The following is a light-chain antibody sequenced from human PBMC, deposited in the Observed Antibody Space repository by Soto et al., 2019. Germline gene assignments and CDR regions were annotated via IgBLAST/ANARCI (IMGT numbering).Light chain of an antibody. CDR3: QQYYSSPLT. CDR1: QSVVYSSNNKDY. J-gene: IGKJ4*01. V-gene: IGKV4-1*01. Sequence: DIVMTQSPASLAVSLGERATINCKSSQSVVYSSNNKDYLAWYQQKPGQPPKLLIYWASTRESGVPDRFSGSGSGTDFTLAISSLQAEDVAVYYSQQYYSSPLTFGGGTKVEIK. CDR2: WAS.